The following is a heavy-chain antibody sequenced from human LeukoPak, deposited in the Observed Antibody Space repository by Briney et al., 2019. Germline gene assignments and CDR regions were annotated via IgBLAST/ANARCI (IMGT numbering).Heavy chain of an antibody. V-gene: IGHV1-18*01. J-gene: IGHJ4*02. Sequence: GASVKVSCKASGYTFTSYGISWVRQAPGQGLEWMGWISAYNGNTNYAQKLQGRVTMTTDTSTSTAYMELRSLRSDDTAVYCCAKDTATGPCDYWGQGTLVTVSS. CDR3: AKDTATGPCDY. CDR2: ISAYNGNT. CDR1: GYTFTSYG. D-gene: IGHD6-13*01.